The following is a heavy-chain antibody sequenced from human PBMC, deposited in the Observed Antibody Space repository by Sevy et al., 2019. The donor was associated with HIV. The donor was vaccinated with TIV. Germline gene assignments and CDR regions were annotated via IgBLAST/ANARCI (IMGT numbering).Heavy chain of an antibody. CDR3: ASRNGYSSSWYLDY. J-gene: IGHJ4*02. V-gene: IGHV3-21*01. CDR2: LSSSSSYI. Sequence: GGSLRLSCAASGFTFSSYSMNWVRRAPGKGLEWVSSLSSSSSYIDYADSVKGRFTISRDNAKNSLYLQMNSLRAEDTAVYYCASRNGYSSSWYLDYWGQGTLVTVSS. D-gene: IGHD6-13*01. CDR1: GFTFSSYS.